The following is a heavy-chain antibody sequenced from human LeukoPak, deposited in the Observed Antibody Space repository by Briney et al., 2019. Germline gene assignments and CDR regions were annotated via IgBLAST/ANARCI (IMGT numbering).Heavy chain of an antibody. CDR2: ISASGGST. Sequence: GGSLRLSCVASVFTFTNYAMSWVRQAPGKGLEWVSGISASGGSTSYADSVKGRFTISRDNSKNTLYLQMNSLRAEDTAVYYCARDLWAVAGKTYYYYYGMDVWGQGTTVTVSS. D-gene: IGHD6-19*01. J-gene: IGHJ6*02. CDR1: VFTFTNYA. V-gene: IGHV3-23*01. CDR3: ARDLWAVAGKTYYYYYGMDV.